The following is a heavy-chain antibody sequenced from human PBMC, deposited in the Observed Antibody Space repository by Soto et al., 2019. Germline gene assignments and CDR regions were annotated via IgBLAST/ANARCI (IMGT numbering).Heavy chain of an antibody. CDR2: ISSSSSTI. J-gene: IGHJ5*02. V-gene: IGHV3-48*01. Sequence: GGSLRLSCAASGFTFSSYSMNWVRQAPGKGLEWVSYISSSSSTIYYADSVKGRFTISRDNAKNSLYLQMNSLRAEDTAVHYCARSDFWSGSSWFDPWGQGTLVTVSS. CDR1: GFTFSSYS. D-gene: IGHD3-3*01. CDR3: ARSDFWSGSSWFDP.